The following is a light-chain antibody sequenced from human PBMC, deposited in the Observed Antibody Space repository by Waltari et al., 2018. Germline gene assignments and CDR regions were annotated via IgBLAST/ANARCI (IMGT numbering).Light chain of an antibody. J-gene: IGKJ4*01. CDR2: AAS. CDR3: QQSYSPLT. CDR1: QSISTY. Sequence: DFQMTQSPSSLSASVGDRVTITCRASQSISTYLNWYQQKPGKAPNLLIYAASSLQSGVPSRFSGSGSGTDFTLTISSLQPEDFATYYCQQSYSPLTFGAGTKVEIK. V-gene: IGKV1-39*01.